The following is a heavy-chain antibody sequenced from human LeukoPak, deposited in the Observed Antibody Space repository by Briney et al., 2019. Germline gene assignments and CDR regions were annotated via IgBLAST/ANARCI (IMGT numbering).Heavy chain of an antibody. V-gene: IGHV4-38-2*02. CDR2: IYHSGST. Sequence: SETLSLTCTVSGYSISSGYYWGWIRQPPGKGLEWIGSIYHSGSTYYNPSLKSRVTISVDTSKNQFSLKLSSVTAADTAVYYCARDQYCTNGVCYSRFDPWGQGTLVTVSS. D-gene: IGHD2-8*01. CDR1: GYSISSGYY. J-gene: IGHJ5*02. CDR3: ARDQYCTNGVCYSRFDP.